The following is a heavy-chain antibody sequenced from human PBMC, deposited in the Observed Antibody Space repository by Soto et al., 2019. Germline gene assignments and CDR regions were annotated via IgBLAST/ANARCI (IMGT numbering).Heavy chain of an antibody. CDR2: IYYSGST. CDR3: ARGSRGDDILTGYDY. V-gene: IGHV4-31*03. Sequence: SETLSLTYTVSGGSISSGGYYWSWIRQHPGKGLEWIGYIYYSGSTYYNPSLKSRVTISVDTSKNQFSLKLSSVTAADTAVYYCARGSRGDDILTGYDYWGQGTLVTVSS. D-gene: IGHD3-9*01. CDR1: GGSISSGGYY. J-gene: IGHJ4*02.